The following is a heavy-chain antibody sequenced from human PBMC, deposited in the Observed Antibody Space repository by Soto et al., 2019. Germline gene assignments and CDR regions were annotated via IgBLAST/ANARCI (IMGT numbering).Heavy chain of an antibody. Sequence: SETLSLTCTVSGASISSGHYYWSWVRQPPGKGLEWIANINYSGNTHYNPSLESRVSISIDSSKNQFSLRLSSVTATDTAIYYCPRDAMGPWGQGALVT. CDR2: INYSGNT. V-gene: IGHV4-30-4*08. D-gene: IGHD2-2*01. CDR1: GASISSGHYY. J-gene: IGHJ4*02. CDR3: PRDAMGP.